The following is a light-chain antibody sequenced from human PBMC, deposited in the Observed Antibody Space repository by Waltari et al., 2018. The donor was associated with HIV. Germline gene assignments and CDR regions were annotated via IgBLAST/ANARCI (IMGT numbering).Light chain of an antibody. J-gene: IGLJ2*01. V-gene: IGLV2-8*01. CDR2: EVS. Sequence: QSALAQPPSASVSPGQSVTISCTGTSSDVGGYSYVSWYQQHPGKAPNLMIYEVSKRPSGVPARFSGSKSGNAASLTVSGLQAEDEADYYCSSYAGSNNVIFGGGTKLTVL. CDR1: SSDVGGYSY. CDR3: SSYAGSNNVI.